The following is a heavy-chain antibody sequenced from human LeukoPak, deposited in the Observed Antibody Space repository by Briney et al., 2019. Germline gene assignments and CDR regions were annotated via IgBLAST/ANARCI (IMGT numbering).Heavy chain of an antibody. Sequence: PSETLSLTCTVSGGSISSYYWSWIRQPPGKGLEWIGYIYYSGSTNYNPSLKSRVTISVDTSKNRFSLKLSSVTAADTAVYYCARSQTYDFWSGKAHYFDYWGQGTLVTVSS. J-gene: IGHJ4*02. D-gene: IGHD3-3*01. CDR1: GGSISSYY. CDR2: IYYSGST. CDR3: ARSQTYDFWSGKAHYFDY. V-gene: IGHV4-59*08.